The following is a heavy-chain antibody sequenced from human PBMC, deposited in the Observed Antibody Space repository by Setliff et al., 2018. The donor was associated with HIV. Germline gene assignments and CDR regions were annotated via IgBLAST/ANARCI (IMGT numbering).Heavy chain of an antibody. J-gene: IGHJ3*02. D-gene: IGHD1-1*01. CDR1: GYTFTTYG. CDR2: ISASSDNT. V-gene: IGHV1-18*01. CDR3: ARGQLDRNLRRDVPFDI. Sequence: ASVKVSCKASGYTFTTYGFNWVRQAPGQGLEWMGWISASSDNTHYVQKFQGRVTLTTDTSTNTVYMELKSLRSEDTAVYFCARGQLDRNLRRDVPFDIWGQGTMVTVSS.